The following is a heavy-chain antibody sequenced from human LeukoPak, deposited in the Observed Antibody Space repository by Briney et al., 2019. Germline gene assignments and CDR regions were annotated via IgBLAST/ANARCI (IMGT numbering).Heavy chain of an antibody. D-gene: IGHD3-22*01. CDR3: ARGEGPDYYDSSGYSDAFDI. Sequence: ASVKVSCKASGYTFTSYAMNWVRQAPGQGLEWMGWINPNSGGTNYAQKFQGRVTMTRDTSISTAYMELSRLRSDDTAVYYCARGEGPDYYDSSGYSDAFDIWGQGTMVTVSS. CDR1: GYTFTSYA. CDR2: INPNSGGT. V-gene: IGHV1-2*02. J-gene: IGHJ3*02.